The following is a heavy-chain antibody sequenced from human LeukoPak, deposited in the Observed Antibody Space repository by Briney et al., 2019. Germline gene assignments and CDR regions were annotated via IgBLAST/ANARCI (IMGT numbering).Heavy chain of an antibody. CDR1: GYTFTGYY. V-gene: IGHV1-2*02. CDR2: INPNSGGT. Sequence: ASVKVSCKASGYTFTGYYMHWVRQAPGQRLEWMGWINPNSGGTNYAQKFQGRVTMTRDTSISTAYMELSRLRSDDTAVYYCARDRRYSSASGYFDYWGQGTLVTVSS. CDR3: ARDRRYSSASGYFDY. D-gene: IGHD6-25*01. J-gene: IGHJ4*02.